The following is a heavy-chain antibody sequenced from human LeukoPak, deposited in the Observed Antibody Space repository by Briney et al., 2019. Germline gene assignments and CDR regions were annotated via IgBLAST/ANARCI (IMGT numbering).Heavy chain of an antibody. Sequence: ASVKVSCKASGYTFTGYYMHWVRQAPGQGLEWMGRINPNSGGTNYAQKFQGRVTMTRDTSISTAYMELSRLRSDDTAVYYCTRDLPPSGSHGYDAFDIWGQGTMVTVSS. D-gene: IGHD1-26*01. CDR3: TRDLPPSGSHGYDAFDI. CDR1: GYTFTGYY. CDR2: INPNSGGT. J-gene: IGHJ3*02. V-gene: IGHV1-2*06.